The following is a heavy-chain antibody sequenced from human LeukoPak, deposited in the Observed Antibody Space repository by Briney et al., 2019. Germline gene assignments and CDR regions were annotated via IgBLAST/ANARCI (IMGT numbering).Heavy chain of an antibody. CDR3: ARDDDAFDI. J-gene: IGHJ3*02. Sequence: PSQTLSLTCTVSGGSISSSGYYWSWSRQHPGKGLEWIGYIYYSGSTYYNPSLKSRVTISVDTSKNQFSLKLSSVTAADTAVYYCARDDDAFDIWGQGTMVTVSS. V-gene: IGHV4-31*03. CDR2: IYYSGST. CDR1: GGSISSSGYY.